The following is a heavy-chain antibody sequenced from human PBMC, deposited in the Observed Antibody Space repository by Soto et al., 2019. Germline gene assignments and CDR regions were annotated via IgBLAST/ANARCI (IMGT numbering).Heavy chain of an antibody. CDR3: ARDNYAYGMDV. D-gene: IGHD2-2*01. Sequence: HPGGSLRLSCAASGFTVSSNYMSWVRQAPGKGLEWVSVIYSGGSTYYADSVKGRFTISRDNSKNTLYLQMNSLRAEDTAVYYCARDNYAYGMDVWGQGTTVTVS. CDR2: IYSGGST. CDR1: GFTVSSNY. V-gene: IGHV3-53*01. J-gene: IGHJ6*02.